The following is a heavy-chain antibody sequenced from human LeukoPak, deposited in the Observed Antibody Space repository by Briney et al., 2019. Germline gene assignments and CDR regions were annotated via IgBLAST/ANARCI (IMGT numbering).Heavy chain of an antibody. CDR3: ARSSTMIVVGQFDY. V-gene: IGHV3-11*01. D-gene: IGHD3-22*01. J-gene: IGHJ4*02. Sequence: GGSLRLSCAASGFTFSDYYMSWIRQAPGKGLEWVSYISSSGSTIYYADSVKGRFTISRDNAKNSLYLQMNGLRAEDTAVYYCARSSTMIVVGQFDYWGQGTLVTVSS. CDR2: ISSSGSTI. CDR1: GFTFSDYY.